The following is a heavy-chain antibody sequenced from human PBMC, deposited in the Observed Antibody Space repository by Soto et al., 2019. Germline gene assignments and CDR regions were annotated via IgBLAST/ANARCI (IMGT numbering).Heavy chain of an antibody. CDR1: GGSISSYY. CDR2: IYTSGST. D-gene: IGHD2-15*01. J-gene: IGHJ5*02. CDR3: ARDFGRSGSGRAFDP. V-gene: IGHV4-4*07. Sequence: LSLTCTVSGGSISSYYWSWIRQPAGKGLEWIGRIYTSGSTNYNPSLKSRVTMSVDTSKNQFSLKLSSVTAADTAVYYCARDFGRSGSGRAFDPWGQGTLVTVS.